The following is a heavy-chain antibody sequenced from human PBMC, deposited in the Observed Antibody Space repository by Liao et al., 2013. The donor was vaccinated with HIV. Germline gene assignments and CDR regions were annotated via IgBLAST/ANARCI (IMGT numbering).Heavy chain of an antibody. Sequence: QVQLQESGPGLVKPSETLSLTCTVSDGSISGYYWNWIRQPAGKGLEWIGRIYTRGSTNYNPSLKSRLTMSVDTSKNQVSLKLRSVTAADTAVYYCAREGFSYGSIYYFDYWGQGTLVTVSS. CDR1: DGSISGYY. D-gene: IGHD5-18*01. J-gene: IGHJ4*02. CDR3: AREGFSYGSIYYFDY. V-gene: IGHV4-4*07. CDR2: IYTRGST.